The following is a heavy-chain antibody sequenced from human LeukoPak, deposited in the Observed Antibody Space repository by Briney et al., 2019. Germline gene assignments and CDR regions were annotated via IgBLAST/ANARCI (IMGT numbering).Heavy chain of an antibody. Sequence: GGSLRLSCAASGFTFSSYWMHWVRQAPGKGLVWVSRINSDGSSTSYADSVKGRFTICRDNANNTLSLQMNSLRAEDTAVYYCARMYSSGWYDYWGQGTLVTVSS. CDR3: ARMYSSGWYDY. J-gene: IGHJ4*02. D-gene: IGHD6-19*01. CDR2: INSDGSST. CDR1: GFTFSSYW. V-gene: IGHV3-74*01.